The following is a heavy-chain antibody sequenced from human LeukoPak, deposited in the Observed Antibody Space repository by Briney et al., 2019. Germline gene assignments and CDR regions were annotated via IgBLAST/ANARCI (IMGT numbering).Heavy chain of an antibody. CDR2: ISYDGSDK. J-gene: IGHJ3*02. CDR3: AKAVGAAKPLHDAFDI. D-gene: IGHD3-10*01. V-gene: IGHV3-30*04. CDR1: GFTFSSYA. Sequence: TGGSLRLSCAASGFTFSSYAMYWVRQAPGKGLEWVAVISYDGSDKFYADSVKGRFTISRDSSKNTLYLQMNSLRAEDTAVYYCAKAVGAAKPLHDAFDIWGQGTMVTVSS.